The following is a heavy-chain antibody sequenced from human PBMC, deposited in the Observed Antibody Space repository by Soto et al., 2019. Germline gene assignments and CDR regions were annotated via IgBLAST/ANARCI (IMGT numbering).Heavy chain of an antibody. J-gene: IGHJ4*02. CDR2: IYYSGST. Sequence: QVQLQESGPGLVKPSQTLSLTCTVSGGSISSGGYYWSWIRQHPGKVLEWIGYIYYSGSTYYNPSPKGRVTISVDTSKNQFSLKLSSVTAADTAVYYCARRGWDILTGYRGSHFDYWGQGTLVTVSS. V-gene: IGHV4-31*03. CDR3: ARRGWDILTGYRGSHFDY. CDR1: GGSISSGGYY. D-gene: IGHD3-9*01.